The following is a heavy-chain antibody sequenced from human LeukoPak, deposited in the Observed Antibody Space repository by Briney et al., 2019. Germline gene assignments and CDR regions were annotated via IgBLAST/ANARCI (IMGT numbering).Heavy chain of an antibody. Sequence: PGGSLRLSCAASGFTFSTYWMHWVRQAPGKGPVWVSRINTDGSSISSADSVEGRFTISRDNAKNTLYLQMNSLRVEDTAVYYCARDFTPSKYYDNSGYYDYWGQGSLVTVSS. CDR1: GFTFSTYW. CDR3: ARDFTPSKYYDNSGYYDY. V-gene: IGHV3-74*01. D-gene: IGHD3-22*01. J-gene: IGHJ4*02. CDR2: INTDGSSI.